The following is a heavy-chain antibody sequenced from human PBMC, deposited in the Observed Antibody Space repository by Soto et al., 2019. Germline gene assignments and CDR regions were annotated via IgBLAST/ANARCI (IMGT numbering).Heavy chain of an antibody. D-gene: IGHD1-26*01. Sequence: QVQLVQSGAEVKKPGSSVKVSCKASGGTFSTYVISWVRQAPGQGLEWMGRVIPMSGSSNYAQKFQGRVTITADKNARIAYLEVRSLRSENTALYYCARGRPRSGPPFYYYGLDVWGQGTTVIVSS. CDR3: ARGRPRSGPPFYYYGLDV. V-gene: IGHV1-69*06. J-gene: IGHJ6*02. CDR1: GGTFSTYV. CDR2: VIPMSGSS.